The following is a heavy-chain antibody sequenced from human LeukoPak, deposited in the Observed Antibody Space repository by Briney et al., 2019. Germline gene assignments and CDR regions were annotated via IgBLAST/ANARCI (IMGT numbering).Heavy chain of an antibody. CDR3: ARAPDPNFYDRSGFDY. V-gene: IGHV4-61*01. Sequence: PSETLSLTCTVSGASVSSGSYYWSWIRQPPGKGLEWVGYVSYSGSTNYNPSLKSRVTISVDTSKNQFSLRLSSVTAADTSVYYCARAPDPNFYDRSGFDYWGQGTLITVSS. J-gene: IGHJ4*02. CDR1: GASVSSGSYY. D-gene: IGHD3-22*01. CDR2: VSYSGST.